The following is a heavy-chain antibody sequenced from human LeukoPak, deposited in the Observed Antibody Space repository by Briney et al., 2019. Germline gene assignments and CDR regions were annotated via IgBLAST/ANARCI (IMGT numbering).Heavy chain of an antibody. J-gene: IGHJ4*02. CDR2: ITGSINTI. CDR3: ARTGLGLYSFDY. D-gene: IGHD3/OR15-3a*01. V-gene: IGHV3-48*01. Sequence: GGSLRLSCAASGFTFSNYWMHWVRQAPGKGLEWVSYITGSINTIHYADSVKGRFTISRDNAKNSVHLQMNSLRLEDTAVYYCARTGLGLYSFDYWGRGTLVTVSS. CDR1: GFTFSNYW.